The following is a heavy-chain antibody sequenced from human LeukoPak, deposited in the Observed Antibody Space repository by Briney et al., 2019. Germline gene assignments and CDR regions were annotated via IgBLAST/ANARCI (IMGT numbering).Heavy chain of an antibody. D-gene: IGHD6-13*01. J-gene: IGHJ5*02. CDR2: IYTTGST. Sequence: PSETLSLTCTVSGGSISSGSYYWSWIRQPAGKGLEWIGRIYTTGSTNYNPSLKSRVTISVDTSENQFSLKLSSVTAADTAVYYCARADPTLRVAAGRGWFDPWGQGTLVTVSS. V-gene: IGHV4-61*02. CDR1: GGSISSGSYY. CDR3: ARADPTLRVAAGRGWFDP.